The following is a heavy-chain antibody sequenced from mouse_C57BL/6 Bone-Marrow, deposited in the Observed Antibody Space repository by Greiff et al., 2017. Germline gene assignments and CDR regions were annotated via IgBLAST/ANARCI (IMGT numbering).Heavy chain of an antibody. CDR2: IDPSDSYT. J-gene: IGHJ3*01. V-gene: IGHV1-69*01. D-gene: IGHD2-5*01. CDR3: ARRVVYYSNSWFAY. CDR1: GYTFTSYW. Sequence: QVQLQQPGAELVMPGASVKLSCKASGYTFTSYWMHWVKQRPGQGLEWIGEIDPSDSYTNYNQKFKGKSTLTVDKSSSTAYMQLSSLTSEDSAVYYGARRVVYYSNSWFAYWGQGTLVTVSA.